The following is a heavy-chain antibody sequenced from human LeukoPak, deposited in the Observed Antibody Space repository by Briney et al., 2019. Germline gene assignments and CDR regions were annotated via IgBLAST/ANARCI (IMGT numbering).Heavy chain of an antibody. V-gene: IGHV4-4*07. J-gene: IGHJ3*02. D-gene: IGHD1-26*01. CDR2: IYTSGST. Sequence: SETLSLTCTVSGGSISSYYWSWIRQPAGKGLEWIGRIYTSGSTNYNPSLKSRVTMSVDTSKNQFSLKLSSVTAADTAVYYCARDKFPLVGATGDDGFDIWGQGTMVTVSS. CDR1: GGSISSYY. CDR3: ARDKFPLVGATGDDGFDI.